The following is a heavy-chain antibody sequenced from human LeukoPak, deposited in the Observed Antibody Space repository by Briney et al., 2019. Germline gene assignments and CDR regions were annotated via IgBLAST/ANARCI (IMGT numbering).Heavy chain of an antibody. D-gene: IGHD3-10*01. CDR2: IKQDGSEK. CDR1: GFTFRRYW. CDR3: ARDENDALFNYYGSTVGAFDI. V-gene: IGHV3-7*01. Sequence: QPGGSLRLSCAASGFTFRRYWMSWARQASGKGLEWVANIKQDGSEKYYVDSVKGRFTISRDNAKNSLYLQMNSLRAEDTAVYYCARDENDALFNYYGSTVGAFDIWGQGTMVTVSS. J-gene: IGHJ3*02.